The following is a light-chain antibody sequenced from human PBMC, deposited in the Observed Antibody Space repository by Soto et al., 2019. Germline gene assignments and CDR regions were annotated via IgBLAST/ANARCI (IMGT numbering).Light chain of an antibody. Sequence: DIVMTQSPDSMAVSLGERATINCKSSQSVLYSSNNKNYVAWYQQKPGQPPKLLIYWASTRKSGVPDRFSGSGSGTDFTLTISSLQAEDVAVYYCQQHYTTPPTFGSGTKVDIK. V-gene: IGKV4-1*01. CDR3: QQHYTTPPT. J-gene: IGKJ3*01. CDR2: WAS. CDR1: QSVLYSSNNKNY.